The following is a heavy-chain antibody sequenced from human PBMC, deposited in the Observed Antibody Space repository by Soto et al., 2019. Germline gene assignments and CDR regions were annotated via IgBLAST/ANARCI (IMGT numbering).Heavy chain of an antibody. CDR2: IYYSGST. Sequence: SETLSLTCTVSGGSISSYYWSWIRQPPGKGLEWIGYIYYSGSTNYNPSLKSRVTISVDTSKNQFSLKLSSVTAADTAVYYCARQPQNYYYYYYMDVWGKGTTVTVSS. J-gene: IGHJ6*03. CDR3: ARQPQNYYYYYYMDV. CDR1: GGSISSYY. V-gene: IGHV4-59*01.